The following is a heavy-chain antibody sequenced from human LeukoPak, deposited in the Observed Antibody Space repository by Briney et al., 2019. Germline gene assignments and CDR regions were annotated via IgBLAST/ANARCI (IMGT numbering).Heavy chain of an antibody. CDR2: IKEDGSEK. J-gene: IGHJ4*02. D-gene: IGHD3-22*01. V-gene: IGHV3-7*03. CDR3: AKRGVVIRVILVRFHKEAYYFDS. CDR1: GFTFSRYW. Sequence: GGSLRLSCTASGFTFSRYWMSWVRQVPGKGPEFVANIKEDGSEKSYVDFVKGRFTISRDNPKNILYLQMNSLRAEDTAVYFCAKRGVVIRVILVRFHKEAYYFDSWGQGALVTVSS.